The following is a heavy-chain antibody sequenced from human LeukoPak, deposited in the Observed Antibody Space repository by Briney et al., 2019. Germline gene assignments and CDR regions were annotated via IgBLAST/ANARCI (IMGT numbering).Heavy chain of an antibody. CDR3: ARGLRRIGRGYYDFWSGYQNWFDP. V-gene: IGHV4-31*03. D-gene: IGHD3-3*01. CDR2: IYYSGST. J-gene: IGHJ5*02. CDR1: GGSISSGGYY. Sequence: PSQTLSLTCTVSGGSISSGGYYWSWIRQHPGKGLEWIGYIYYSGSTYYNPSLKSRVTISVDTSKNQFSLKLSSVTAADTAVYYCARGLRRIGRGYYDFWSGYQNWFDPWGQGTLVTVSS.